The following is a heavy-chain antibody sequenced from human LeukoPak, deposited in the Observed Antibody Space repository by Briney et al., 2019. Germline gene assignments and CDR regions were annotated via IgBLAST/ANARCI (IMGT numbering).Heavy chain of an antibody. D-gene: IGHD2-21*02. J-gene: IGHJ4*02. CDR1: GGAFNSYA. Sequence: SVKVSCKTSGGAFNSYAFSWMRQAPGQGLEWMGRIIPIYDAGDYAQRFQGRVSITTDESTNTVYMEVSRLTYEDTAVYYCAREPLGCGGDCHFDYWGQGTLVTVSS. V-gene: IGHV1-69*05. CDR2: IIPIYDAG. CDR3: AREPLGCGGDCHFDY.